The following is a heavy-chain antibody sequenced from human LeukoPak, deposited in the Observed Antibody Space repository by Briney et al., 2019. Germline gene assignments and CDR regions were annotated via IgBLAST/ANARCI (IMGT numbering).Heavy chain of an antibody. V-gene: IGHV4-30-2*01. CDR1: GGSISSGGYS. CDR3: ASLLGSHYYFDY. Sequence: TLSLTCNVSGGSISSGGYSWSWIRQPPGKGLEWIGYIYHSGSTYYNPSLKSRVTISVDRSKNQFSLKLSSVTAADTAVYYCASLLGSHYYFDYWGQGTLVTVSS. CDR2: IYHSGST. J-gene: IGHJ4*02.